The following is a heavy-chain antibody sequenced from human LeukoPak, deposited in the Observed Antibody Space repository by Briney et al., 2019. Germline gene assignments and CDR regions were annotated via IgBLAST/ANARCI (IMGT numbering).Heavy chain of an antibody. D-gene: IGHD2-15*01. J-gene: IGHJ5*02. CDR2: IYYSGST. CDR3: ARDRSIVDHWFDP. V-gene: IGHV4-31*03. CDR1: GGSISSGGYY. Sequence: SETLSLTCTVSGGSISSGGYYWSWIRQHPGQGLEWIGYIYYSGSTYYNPSLKSRVTISVDTSKNQFSLKLSSVTAADTAMYYCARDRSIVDHWFDPWGQGTLVTVSS.